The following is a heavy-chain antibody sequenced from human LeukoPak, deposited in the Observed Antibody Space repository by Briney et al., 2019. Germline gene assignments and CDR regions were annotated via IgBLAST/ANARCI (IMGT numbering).Heavy chain of an antibody. V-gene: IGHV4-59*08. J-gene: IGHJ5*02. CDR2: IYYSGST. CDR3: ARVPLLRGVMVGIGEFDP. D-gene: IGHD3-10*01. Sequence: SETLSLTCTVSGDSINSDYWNWIRQPPGKGLEWIGYIYYSGSTYYNPSLKSRVSISVDASKNQFSLKLSSVTAADTAVYYCARVPLLRGVMVGIGEFDPWGQGTLVTVSS. CDR1: GDSINSDY.